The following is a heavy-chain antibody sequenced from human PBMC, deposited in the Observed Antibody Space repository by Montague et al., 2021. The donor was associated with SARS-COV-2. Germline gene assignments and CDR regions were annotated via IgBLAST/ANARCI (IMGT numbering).Heavy chain of an antibody. V-gene: IGHV4-39*01. Sequence: SETLSLTCAVSGGSISRSNLYWSWNPQAQGKVLVGFGTIYNSATTNYNSSPKSRVTISVDTSKNQFSLKLSSVTAADTAVYYCARIPFWTDIVVVVTASDYWGLGVLVTVSS. J-gene: IGHJ4*02. CDR3: ARIPFWTDIVVVVTASDY. D-gene: IGHD2-15*01. CDR2: IYNSATT. CDR1: GGSISRSNLY.